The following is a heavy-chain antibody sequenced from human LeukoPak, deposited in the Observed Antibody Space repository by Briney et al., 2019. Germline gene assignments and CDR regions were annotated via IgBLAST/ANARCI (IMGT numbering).Heavy chain of an antibody. Sequence: GGSLRLSCAASGFTFSSYAMHWVRQAPGKGLEWVAVISYDGSNKYYADSVKGRFTISRDNSKNTLYLQMSSLRAEDTAVYYCARGYSSPLDYWGQGTLVTVSS. CDR2: ISYDGSNK. CDR3: ARGYSSPLDY. CDR1: GFTFSSYA. D-gene: IGHD6-13*01. J-gene: IGHJ4*02. V-gene: IGHV3-30*14.